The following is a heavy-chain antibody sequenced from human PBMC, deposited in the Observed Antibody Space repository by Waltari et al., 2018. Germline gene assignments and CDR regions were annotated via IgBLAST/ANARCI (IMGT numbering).Heavy chain of an antibody. D-gene: IGHD2-2*01. Sequence: QVQLQQWGAGLLKPSETLSLTCAVYGGSFSGYYWSWIRQPPGKGLEWIGEINHSGSTNYNPSLKSRGTISVDTSKNQFSLKLSSVTAADTAVYYCARGRCSSTSCYAHLGYYYGMDVWGQGTTVTVSS. CDR1: GGSFSGYY. V-gene: IGHV4-34*01. CDR2: INHSGST. J-gene: IGHJ6*02. CDR3: ARGRCSSTSCYAHLGYYYGMDV.